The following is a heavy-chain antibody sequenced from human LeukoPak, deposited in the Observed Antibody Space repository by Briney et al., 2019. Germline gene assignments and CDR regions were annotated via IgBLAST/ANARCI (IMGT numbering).Heavy chain of an antibody. CDR1: GFTFNSYA. CDR2: IGTSGGST. V-gene: IGHV3-23*01. J-gene: IGHJ5*02. D-gene: IGHD2-21*01. CDR3: ARDKGVVGTLAP. Sequence: GGSLRLSCAASGFTFNSYAMSWVRQAPGKGLEWVSFIGTSGGSTYYADSVKGRFTISRDNSNNTLYLQMNSLRAEDTAIYYCARDKGVVGTLAPWGQGTLVTVSS.